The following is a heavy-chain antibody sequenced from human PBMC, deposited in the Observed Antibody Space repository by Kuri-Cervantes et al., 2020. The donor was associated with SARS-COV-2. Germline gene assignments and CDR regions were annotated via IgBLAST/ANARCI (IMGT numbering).Heavy chain of an antibody. J-gene: IGHJ3*02. D-gene: IGHD6-19*01. CDR1: GGSFSGYY. CDR2: INHSGST. Sequence: GSLRLSCAVYGGSFSGYYWSWIRQPLGKGLEWIGEINHSGSTNYNPSLKSRVTISVDTSKNQFSLKLSSVTAADTAVYYCARVPSSGWYPVDAAFDIWGQGTMVTVSS. V-gene: IGHV4-34*01. CDR3: ARVPSSGWYPVDAAFDI.